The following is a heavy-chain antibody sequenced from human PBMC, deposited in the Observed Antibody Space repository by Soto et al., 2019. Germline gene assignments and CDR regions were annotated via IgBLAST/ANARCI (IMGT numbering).Heavy chain of an antibody. CDR1: GFTFSNAW. Sequence: EVQLVEAGGGLVKPGGSLRLSCAASGFTFSNAWMTWVRHAPGKGLEWVGRIKSETDDGTTDYAAPVKGRFTISRDDSKDTLYLQMNSLKTEDTAVYYCTTIRLTWGYWGQGTLVTVSS. D-gene: IGHD1-26*01. CDR2: IKSETDDGTT. V-gene: IGHV3-15*01. J-gene: IGHJ4*02. CDR3: TTIRLTWGY.